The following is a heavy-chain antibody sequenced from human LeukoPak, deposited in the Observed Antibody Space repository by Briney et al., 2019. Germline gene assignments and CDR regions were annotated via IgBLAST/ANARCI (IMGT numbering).Heavy chain of an antibody. V-gene: IGHV3-30*02. CDR1: GFTFTSHG. CDR3: AKVDTIQGD. Sequence: GGCLRLSCVESGFTFTSHGMRWVRPAPGGGREWVAFMRYDGSNKYYADSVKRRFTISRENSTNTLYLQTNSLRPEDTAVYYCAKVDTIQGDWGEGPLVTVPS. D-gene: IGHD3/OR15-3a*01. J-gene: IGHJ4*02. CDR2: MRYDGSNK.